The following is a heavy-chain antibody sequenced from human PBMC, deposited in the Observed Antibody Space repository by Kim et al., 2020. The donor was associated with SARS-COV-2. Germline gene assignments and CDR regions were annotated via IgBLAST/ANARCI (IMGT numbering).Heavy chain of an antibody. CDR1: GFTFTTYN. D-gene: IGHD7-27*01. V-gene: IGHV3-48*02. Sequence: GGSLRLSCAASGFTFTTYNMNWVRQAPGKGLEWISYISVTEAVYYADSVKGRFTISREYAKNSLDLQMNSLRDEDTAAYYCARGWNWGIDVWGQGTLVTVSS. CDR3: ARGWNWGIDV. CDR2: ISVTEAV. J-gene: IGHJ4*02.